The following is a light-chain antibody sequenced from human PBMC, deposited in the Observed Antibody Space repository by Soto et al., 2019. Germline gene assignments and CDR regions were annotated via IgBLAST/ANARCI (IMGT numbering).Light chain of an antibody. CDR3: SSYTSSSTPVV. V-gene: IGLV2-14*01. Sequence: QSVLTQPASVSGSPGQSITISCTGTSSDAGGYNYVSWYQQHPGKAPKLMIYDVSNRPSGVSNRFSGSKSGNTASLTISGLQAEDKADYYCSSYTSSSTPVVFGGGTKLTVL. CDR2: DVS. J-gene: IGLJ2*01. CDR1: SSDAGGYNY.